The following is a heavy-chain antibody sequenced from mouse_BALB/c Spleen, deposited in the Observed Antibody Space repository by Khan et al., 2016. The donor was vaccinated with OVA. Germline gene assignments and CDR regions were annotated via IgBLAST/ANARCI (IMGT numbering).Heavy chain of an antibody. CDR3: ARQPYYHYYIMDY. Sequence: QMQLEESGPGLVAPSQGLSLTCTISGFSLTDYGVHWVRQPPGKGLEWLVVLWSDGSTAYNSALKSRLSIIKDNSKSQIFLKMNSLQTDDTVMYYGARQPYYHYYIMDYWGQGTSVTVSS. V-gene: IGHV2-6-1*01. J-gene: IGHJ4*01. D-gene: IGHD2-10*01. CDR2: LWSDGST. CDR1: GFSLTDYG.